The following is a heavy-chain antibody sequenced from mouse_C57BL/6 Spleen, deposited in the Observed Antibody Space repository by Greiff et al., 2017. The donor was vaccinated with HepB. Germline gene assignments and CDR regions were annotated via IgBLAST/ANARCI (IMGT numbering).Heavy chain of an antibody. J-gene: IGHJ4*01. D-gene: IGHD1-1*01. CDR2: ISDGGSYT. CDR3: ARGVYGSSYDAMDY. CDR1: GFTFSSYA. V-gene: IGHV5-4*03. Sequence: EVMLVESGGGLVKPGGSLKLSCAASGFTFSSYAMSWVRQTPEKRLEWVATISDGGSYTYYPDNVKGRFTISRDNAKNNLYLQMSHLKSEDTAMYYCARGVYGSSYDAMDYWGQGTSVTVSS.